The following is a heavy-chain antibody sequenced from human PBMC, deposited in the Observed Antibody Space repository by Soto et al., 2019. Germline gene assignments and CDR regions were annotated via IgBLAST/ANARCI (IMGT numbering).Heavy chain of an antibody. CDR2: ISAYNGNT. D-gene: IGHD4-17*01. CDR3: ARGYPRPDDYGGRVPVDY. Sequence: ASVKVSCKASGYTFTSYGISWVRQAPGQGLEWMGWISAYNGNTNYAQKLQGRVTMTTDTSTSTAYMELRSLRSDDTAVYYCARGYPRPDDYGGRVPVDYWGHGTLVTVSS. J-gene: IGHJ4*01. CDR1: GYTFTSYG. V-gene: IGHV1-18*01.